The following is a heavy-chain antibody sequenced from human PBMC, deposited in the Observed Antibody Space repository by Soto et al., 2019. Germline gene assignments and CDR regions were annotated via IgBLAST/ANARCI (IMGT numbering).Heavy chain of an antibody. D-gene: IGHD6-19*01. V-gene: IGHV4-30-4*01. CDR3: ARAFPAVAVDY. CDR1: GGSISSGDYY. J-gene: IGHJ4*02. Sequence: SETLSLTCTVSGGSISSGDYYWSWIRQPPGKGLEWIGYIYYSGSTYYNPSLKSRVTISVDTSKNQFSLKLSSVTAADTAVYYCARAFPAVAVDYWGRGTLVTVSS. CDR2: IYYSGST.